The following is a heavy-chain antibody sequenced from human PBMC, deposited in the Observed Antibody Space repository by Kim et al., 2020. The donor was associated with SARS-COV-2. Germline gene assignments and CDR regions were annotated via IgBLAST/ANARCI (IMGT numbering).Heavy chain of an antibody. CDR3: ARDMDLGWSGYYGVGYYYYYYGMDV. D-gene: IGHD3-3*01. CDR1: GYTFTSYG. Sequence: ASVKVSCKASGYTFTSYGISWMRQAPGQGLEWMGWISAYNGNTNYAQKLQGRVTMTTDTSTSTAYMELRSLRSDDTAVYYCARDMDLGWSGYYGVGYYYYYYGMDVWGQGTTVTVSS. V-gene: IGHV1-18*01. J-gene: IGHJ6*02. CDR2: ISAYNGNT.